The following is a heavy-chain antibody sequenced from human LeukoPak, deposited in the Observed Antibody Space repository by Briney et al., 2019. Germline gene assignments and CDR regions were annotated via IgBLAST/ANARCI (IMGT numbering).Heavy chain of an antibody. V-gene: IGHV3-23*01. D-gene: IGHD3-10*01. CDR3: AKAGYYGSGSYSY. CDR2: ISGSGGST. CDR1: GFTFSSYA. J-gene: IGHJ4*02. Sequence: GGSLRLSRAASGFTFSSYAMSWVRQAPGKGLEWVSAISGSGGSTYYADSVKGRFTISRDNSKNTLYLQMNSLRAEDTAVYYCAKAGYYGSGSYSYWGQGTPVTVSS.